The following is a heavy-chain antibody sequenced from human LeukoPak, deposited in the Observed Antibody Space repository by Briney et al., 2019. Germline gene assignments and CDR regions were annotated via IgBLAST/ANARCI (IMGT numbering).Heavy chain of an antibody. CDR2: ISDSGGTT. Sequence: GGSLRLSCVASGFTFSNLAMGWVRQAPGKGLEWVSVISDSGGTTYYADSVKGRFTISRDNSRNTLYLQMNSLRVEDTAVYYCAKDARRSSGWYFFYHWGQGTLVTVSS. J-gene: IGHJ4*02. CDR1: GFTFSNLA. V-gene: IGHV3-23*01. CDR3: AKDARRSSGWYFFYH. D-gene: IGHD6-19*01.